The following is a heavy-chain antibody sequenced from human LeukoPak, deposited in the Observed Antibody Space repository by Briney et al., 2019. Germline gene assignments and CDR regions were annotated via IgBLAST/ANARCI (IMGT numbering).Heavy chain of an antibody. CDR1: GFTFSSYS. Sequence: GGSLRLSCAASGFTFSSYSMNWVRQAPGKGLEWVSSISWNSGTTGYADSVKGRFTISRDNSKNTLYLQMNSLRAEDTAVYYCAKVRERQHPDDAFDIWGQGTMVTVSS. V-gene: IGHV3-23*01. J-gene: IGHJ3*02. CDR3: AKVRERQHPDDAFDI. D-gene: IGHD6-13*01. CDR2: ISWNSGTT.